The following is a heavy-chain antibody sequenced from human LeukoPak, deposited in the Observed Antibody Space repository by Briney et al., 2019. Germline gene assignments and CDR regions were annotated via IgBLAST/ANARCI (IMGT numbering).Heavy chain of an antibody. D-gene: IGHD3-22*01. V-gene: IGHV4-59*01. J-gene: IGHJ5*02. CDR1: GGSISSYY. CDR3: ARDRYYYDSSGLNWFDP. Sequence: PSETLSLTCTVSGGSISSYYWSWIRQPPGKELEWIGYIHYSGSTHYNPSLKSRVTISVDTSKNQVSLKLRSVTAADTAVYYCARDRYYYDSSGLNWFDPWGQGTLVTVSS. CDR2: IHYSGST.